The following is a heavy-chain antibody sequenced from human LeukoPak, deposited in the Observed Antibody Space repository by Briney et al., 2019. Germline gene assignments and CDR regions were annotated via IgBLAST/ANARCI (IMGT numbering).Heavy chain of an antibody. Sequence: GGSRRLSCATSGFIFGNYRMHWVRQAPGKGLVWVSRINSDGSGTDYAESVKGRFTISRDNAKNTLYLHMSSLRVEDAAVYYCARDMNGLTWGQGTLVTVSS. CDR3: ARDMNGLT. V-gene: IGHV3-74*01. J-gene: IGHJ5*02. CDR2: INSDGSGT. D-gene: IGHD1-1*01. CDR1: GFIFGNYR.